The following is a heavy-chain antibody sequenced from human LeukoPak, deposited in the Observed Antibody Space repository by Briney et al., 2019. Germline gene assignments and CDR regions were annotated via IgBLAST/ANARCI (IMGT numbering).Heavy chain of an antibody. D-gene: IGHD2-2*01. CDR2: INPNSGDT. J-gene: IGHJ4*02. Sequence: GASVKDSCKASGYTFTGYHMHWVRQAPGQGLEWMGRINPNSGDTNYAQKFQGRVTMTRDTSISTAYMDLSRLRSDDTAVYYCARDYCSSTSCLFDYWGQGTLVTVSS. CDR3: ARDYCSSTSCLFDY. V-gene: IGHV1-2*06. CDR1: GYTFTGYH.